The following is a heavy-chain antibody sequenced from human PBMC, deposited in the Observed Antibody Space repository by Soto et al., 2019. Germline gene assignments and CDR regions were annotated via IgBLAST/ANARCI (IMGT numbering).Heavy chain of an antibody. CDR3: ARDAYSSGWGPFDAFDI. Sequence: GASVKVSCKSSCYTFTSYGISWFRQSPGQWLEWMGWISAYNGNTNYAQKLQGRVTMTTDTSTSTAYMELRSLRSDDTAVYYCARDAYSSGWGPFDAFDIWGQGTMVTVSS. CDR2: ISAYNGNT. V-gene: IGHV1-18*01. D-gene: IGHD6-19*01. CDR1: CYTFTSYG. J-gene: IGHJ3*02.